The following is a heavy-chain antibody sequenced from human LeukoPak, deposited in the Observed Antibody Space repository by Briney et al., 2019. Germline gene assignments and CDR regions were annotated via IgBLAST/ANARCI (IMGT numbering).Heavy chain of an antibody. CDR1: GYTFTSYG. CDR2: ISAYNGNT. V-gene: IGHV1-18*01. CDR3: ARVGDCSSTSCYYYYMDV. D-gene: IGHD2-2*01. Sequence: GASVKVSCKASGYTFTSYGISWVRQAPGQGLEWMGWISAYNGNTNYAQKLRGRVTMTTDTSTSTAYMELRSLRSDDTAVYYCARVGDCSSTSCYYYYMDVWGKGTTVTVSS. J-gene: IGHJ6*03.